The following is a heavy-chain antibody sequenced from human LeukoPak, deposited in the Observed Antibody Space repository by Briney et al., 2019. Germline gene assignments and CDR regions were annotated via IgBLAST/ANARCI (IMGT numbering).Heavy chain of an antibody. CDR1: GYTFTSYA. Sequence: ASVKVSCKASGYTFTSYAMHWVRQAPGQRLEWMGWINAGNGNTKYSQKFQGRVTITRDTSASTAYMELSSLRSEDTAVYYCARDYGQIAAPPRLYFDYWGQGTLVTVSS. J-gene: IGHJ4*02. D-gene: IGHD2-15*01. V-gene: IGHV1-3*01. CDR2: INAGNGNT. CDR3: ARDYGQIAAPPRLYFDY.